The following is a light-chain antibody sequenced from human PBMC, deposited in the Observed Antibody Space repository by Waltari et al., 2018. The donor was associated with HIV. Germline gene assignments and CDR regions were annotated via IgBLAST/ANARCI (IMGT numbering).Light chain of an antibody. V-gene: IGLV1-47*01. J-gene: IGLJ3*02. Sequence: QSVLTQPPSASGTPGQRVTISCSGSSSNIGSNSVYWYQQLPGTAPKLLIDRNNQRPSGVPDRFSGSKSGTSASLAISGLRSEDEAHYYCAAWGDSPSGVVFGGGTKLTVL. CDR3: AAWGDSPSGVV. CDR1: SSNIGSNS. CDR2: RNN.